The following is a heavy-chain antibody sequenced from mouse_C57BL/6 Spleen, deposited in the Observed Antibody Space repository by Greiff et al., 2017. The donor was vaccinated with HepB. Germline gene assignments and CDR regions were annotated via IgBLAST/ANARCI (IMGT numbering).Heavy chain of an antibody. V-gene: IGHV5-4*01. CDR1: GFTFSSYA. CDR2: ISDGGSYT. Sequence: EVMLVESGGGLVKPGGSLKLSCAASGFTFSSYAMSWVRQTPEKRLEWVATISDGGSYTYYPDNVKGRFTISRDNAKNNQYLQMSHLKSEDTAMYYCARDGGDYAMDYWGQGTSVTVSS. CDR3: ARDGGDYAMDY. J-gene: IGHJ4*01.